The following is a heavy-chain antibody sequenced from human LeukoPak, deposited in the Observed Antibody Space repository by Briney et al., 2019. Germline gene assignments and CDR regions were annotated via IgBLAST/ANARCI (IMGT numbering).Heavy chain of an antibody. CDR2: IIPIFGTA. CDR1: GGTFSSYA. J-gene: IGHJ6*03. D-gene: IGHD2-2*01. CDR3: ARGPLVVPAGLNARPYYYYMDV. V-gene: IGHV1-69*05. Sequence: SVKVSCKASGGTFSSYAISWVRQAPGQGLEWMGGIIPIFGTANYAQKFQGRVTITTDESTSTAYMELSSLRSEDTAVYYCARGPLVVPAGLNARPYYYYMDVWGKGTTVTVSS.